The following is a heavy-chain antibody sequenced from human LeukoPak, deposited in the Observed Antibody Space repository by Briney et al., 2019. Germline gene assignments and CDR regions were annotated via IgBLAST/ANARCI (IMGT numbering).Heavy chain of an antibody. D-gene: IGHD6-13*01. CDR2: IYTSGST. CDR1: GGSISSGSYY. V-gene: IGHV4-61*02. CDR3: ARVGISWYESDY. J-gene: IGHJ4*02. Sequence: SQTLSLTCTVSGGSISSGSYYWSWIRQPAGKGLEWIGRIYTSGSTNYNPSLKSRVTMSVDTSKNQFSLKLSSVTAADTAVYYCARVGISWYESDYWGQGTLVTVSS.